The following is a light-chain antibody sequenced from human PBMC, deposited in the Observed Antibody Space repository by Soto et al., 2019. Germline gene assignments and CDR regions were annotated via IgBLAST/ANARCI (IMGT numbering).Light chain of an antibody. CDR2: GAS. J-gene: IGKJ2*01. CDR1: QSVSSNY. CDR3: QQYGRSPMFT. Sequence: EIVLTQSPGTLSLSPGERATLSCRASQSVSSNYLAWYQQKPGQAPRLLIYGASRGAAGIPDRFIGSGSGTEFTLTINSLEPDDFAVYFCQQYGRSPMFTFGQGTKLEIK. V-gene: IGKV3-20*01.